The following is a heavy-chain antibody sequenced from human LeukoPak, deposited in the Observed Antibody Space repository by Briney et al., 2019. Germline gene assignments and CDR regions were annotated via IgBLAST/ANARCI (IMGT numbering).Heavy chain of an antibody. CDR2: ISGSGGST. Sequence: GGSLRLSCAASGFTFSSYSMNWVRQAPGKGLEWVSAISGSGGSTYYADSVKGRFTISRDNSKNTLYLQMNSLRAEDTAVYYCAKDHLSYYDSSGYYYGVDYWGQGTLVTVSS. D-gene: IGHD3-22*01. CDR1: GFTFSSYS. J-gene: IGHJ4*02. V-gene: IGHV3-23*01. CDR3: AKDHLSYYDSSGYYYGVDY.